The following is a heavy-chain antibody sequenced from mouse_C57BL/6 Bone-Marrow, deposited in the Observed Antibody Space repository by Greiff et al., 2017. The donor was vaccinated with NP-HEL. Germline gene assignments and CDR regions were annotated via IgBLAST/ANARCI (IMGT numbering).Heavy chain of an antibody. Sequence: QVQLQESGAELARPGASVKMSCKASGYTFTSYTMHWVKQRPGQGLEWIGYINPSSGYTKYNQKFKDKATLTADKSSSTAYMQLSSLTSEDSAVYYCARQLRLRAWFAYWGQGTLVTVSA. V-gene: IGHV1-4*01. CDR1: GYTFTSYT. CDR3: ARQLRLRAWFAY. CDR2: INPSSGYT. D-gene: IGHD3-2*02. J-gene: IGHJ3*01.